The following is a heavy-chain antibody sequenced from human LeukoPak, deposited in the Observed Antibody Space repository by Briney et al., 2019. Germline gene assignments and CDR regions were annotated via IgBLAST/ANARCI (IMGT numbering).Heavy chain of an antibody. CDR3: ASFNKDDAFDI. J-gene: IGHJ3*02. CDR2: ISGSSSYI. D-gene: IGHD1/OR15-1a*01. V-gene: IGHV3-21*01. CDR1: GFTFSSYS. Sequence: GGSLRLSCAASGFTFSSYSMNWVRQAPGKGLEWVSSISGSSSYIYYADSVKGRFTISRDNAKNSLYLQMNSLRAEDTAVYYCASFNKDDAFDIWGQGTMVTVSS.